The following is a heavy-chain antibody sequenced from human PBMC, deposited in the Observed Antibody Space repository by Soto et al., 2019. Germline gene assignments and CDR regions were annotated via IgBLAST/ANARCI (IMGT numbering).Heavy chain of an antibody. D-gene: IGHD3-9*01. V-gene: IGHV4-34*01. J-gene: IGHJ2*01. CDR1: GGSFSGYY. Sequence: QVQLQQWGAGPLRPLETLSLTCGVSGGSFSGYYWAWIRQSPGKGLEWIGEINDRGSINYNPSLKSRVSSSGDTSKNHYSRKLRSVTAADTAVYYCARESHDILTGPPWVWYFDLWGRGTLVTVSS. CDR2: INDRGSI. CDR3: ARESHDILTGPPWVWYFDL.